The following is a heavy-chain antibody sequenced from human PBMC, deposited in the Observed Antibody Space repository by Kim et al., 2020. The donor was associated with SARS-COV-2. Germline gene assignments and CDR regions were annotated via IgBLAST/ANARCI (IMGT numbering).Heavy chain of an antibody. D-gene: IGHD1-26*01. CDR2: T. V-gene: IGHV4-59*01. Sequence: TNYHPSLKSRVTISVDTSKNQFSLKLSSVTAADTAVYYCARVAVGANFDYWGQGTLVTVSS. CDR3: ARVAVGANFDY. J-gene: IGHJ4*02.